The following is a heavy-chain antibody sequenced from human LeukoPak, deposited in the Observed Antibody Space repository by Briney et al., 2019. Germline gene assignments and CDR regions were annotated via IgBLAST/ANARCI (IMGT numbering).Heavy chain of an antibody. D-gene: IGHD6-19*01. V-gene: IGHV3-7*03. J-gene: IGHJ4*02. CDR1: GLTFRNFW. Sequence: PGGSLRLSCAASGLTFRNFWMCWVRQAPGKGLEWAATIKQDGSGQYYVDSVKGRFTISRDNAKNSLYLQMNSLRVEDTAFYYCAKDNRRHYTSGPNPDSLHWGQGALVTVSS. CDR2: IKQDGSGQ. CDR3: AKDNRRHYTSGPNPDSLH.